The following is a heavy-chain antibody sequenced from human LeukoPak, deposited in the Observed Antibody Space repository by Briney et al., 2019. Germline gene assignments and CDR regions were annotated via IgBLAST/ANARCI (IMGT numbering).Heavy chain of an antibody. Sequence: GSLRLSCAASGFTFSNAWMSWVRQAPGKGLEWVGRIKSKTDGGTTDYAAPVKGRFTISRDDSKNTLYLQMNSLKTEDTAVYYCTTDYSSSWYYFDYWGQGTLVTVSS. J-gene: IGHJ4*02. CDR3: TTDYSSSWYYFDY. D-gene: IGHD6-13*01. CDR2: IKSKTDGGTT. V-gene: IGHV3-15*01. CDR1: GFTFSNAW.